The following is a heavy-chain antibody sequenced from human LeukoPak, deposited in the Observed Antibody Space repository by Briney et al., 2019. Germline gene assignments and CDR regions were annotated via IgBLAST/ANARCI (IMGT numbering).Heavy chain of an antibody. CDR3: ARNPYHFYAMDV. CDR1: GGSFSGYY. CDR2: INHSGST. V-gene: IGHV4-34*01. J-gene: IGHJ6*02. Sequence: SETLSLTCAVYGGSFSGYYWSWIRQPPGKGLEWIGEINHSGSTNYNPSLKSRVTISVDTSKNQFSLKLSSVTAADTAVYYCARNPYHFYAMDVWGQGTTVTVSS.